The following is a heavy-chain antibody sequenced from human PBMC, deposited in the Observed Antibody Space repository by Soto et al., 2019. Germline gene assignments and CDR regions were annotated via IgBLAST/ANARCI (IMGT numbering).Heavy chain of an antibody. V-gene: IGHV1-3*05. CDR1: GYTFTSYA. D-gene: IGHD2-8*02. J-gene: IGHJ4*02. CDR2: SNAGNGNT. Sequence: QVQLVQSGAEEKKPGASVKVSCKASGYTFTSYAVHWVRQAPGQWLEWMGWSNAGNGNTKYSQKVQGRVTITRDTSASTAYMELSSLKSEDTAVYYCARGDWWLFDYWGQGTLVTVSS. CDR3: ARGDWWLFDY.